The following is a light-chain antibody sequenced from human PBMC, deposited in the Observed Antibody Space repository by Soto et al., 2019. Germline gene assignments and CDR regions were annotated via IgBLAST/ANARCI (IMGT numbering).Light chain of an antibody. Sequence: EIVMTQSPATLSVSPGERVTLSCRASQSVSSDLAWYHQKPGQAPRLLIYGASTRATGIPARFSGSGSGTEFTLTINSLQSEDFAVYYCQQRSNWTFGQGTKVDIK. CDR1: QSVSSD. V-gene: IGKV3-15*01. CDR2: GAS. CDR3: QQRSNWT. J-gene: IGKJ1*01.